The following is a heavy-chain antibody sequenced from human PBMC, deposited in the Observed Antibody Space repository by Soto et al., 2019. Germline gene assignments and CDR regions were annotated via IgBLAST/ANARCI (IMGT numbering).Heavy chain of an antibody. CDR2: IYYSGST. CDR3: ARHVSPLIVGS. V-gene: IGHV4-61*05. CDR1: GGSISSSSYY. J-gene: IGHJ5*02. Sequence: PSETLSLTCTVSGGSISSSSYYWGWIRQPPGKGLEWIGYIYYSGSTNYNPSLKSRVTISVDTSKNQLSLKLNSVTAADTAVYYCARHVSPLIVGSWGQGTLVTVSS. D-gene: IGHD3-22*01.